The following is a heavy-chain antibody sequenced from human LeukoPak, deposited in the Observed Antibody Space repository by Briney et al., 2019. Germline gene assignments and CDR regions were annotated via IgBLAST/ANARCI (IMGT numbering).Heavy chain of an antibody. V-gene: IGHV5-51*03. CDR3: ARPGLRWAYAIDI. CDR1: GSCFTSYW. CDR2: IHPGDSDT. Sequence: GESLKTSCKGCGSCFTSYWIGWVRQLPGKGLEWMGIIHPGDSDTTYSPSFQGHVTISADKSISTAYLQWSSLKAADNAMYYCARPGLRWAYAIDIWGQGTTVTVSS. D-gene: IGHD4-23*01. J-gene: IGHJ3*02.